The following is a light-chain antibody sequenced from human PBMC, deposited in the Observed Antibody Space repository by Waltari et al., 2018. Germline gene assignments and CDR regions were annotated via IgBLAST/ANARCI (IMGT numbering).Light chain of an antibody. V-gene: IGLV2-14*01. J-gene: IGLJ3*02. CDR3: SSYTIRSTRV. Sequence: QSALTQPASVSGSPGQSITISCTGTSSDVGGYNSVSWYQQHPGKAPKLRIYEVSNRPEGVSNRFAGSKSGNTASLTISGLQAEDEADYYCSSYTIRSTRVFGGGTKLTVL. CDR1: SSDVGGYNS. CDR2: EVS.